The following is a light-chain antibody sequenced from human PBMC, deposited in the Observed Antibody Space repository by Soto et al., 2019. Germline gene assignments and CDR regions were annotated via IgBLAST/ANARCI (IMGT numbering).Light chain of an antibody. CDR3: QQYGSSPGFT. CDR1: QRVSSSY. J-gene: IGKJ3*01. Sequence: PGERATLSCRASQRVSSSYLAWYQQKPGQAPRLLIYAASIRATGIPDRFSGSGSGTDFTLTISRLESEDFAVYYCQQYGSSPGFTCGPGTKVDIK. V-gene: IGKV3-20*01. CDR2: AAS.